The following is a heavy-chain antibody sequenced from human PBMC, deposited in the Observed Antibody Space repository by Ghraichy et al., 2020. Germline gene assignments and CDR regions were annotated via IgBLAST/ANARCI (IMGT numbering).Heavy chain of an antibody. CDR3: ARDREVGGDLHYFGY. CDR1: GFTFSSYG. CDR2: ISYDGSNK. V-gene: IGHV3-30*03. D-gene: IGHD2-21*02. J-gene: IGHJ4*02. Sequence: GGSLRLSCAASGFTFSSYGMHWVRQAPGKGLEWVAVISYDGSNKYYADSVKGRFTISRDNSKNTLYLQMNSLRAEDTAVYYCARDREVGGDLHYFGYWGQGTLVTVSS.